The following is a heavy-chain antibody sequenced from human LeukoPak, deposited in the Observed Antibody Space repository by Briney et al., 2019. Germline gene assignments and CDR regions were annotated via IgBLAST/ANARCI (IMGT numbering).Heavy chain of an antibody. CDR1: GFTFSNYA. V-gene: IGHV3-23*01. CDR2: IRGSGGGA. J-gene: IGHJ4*02. Sequence: GGSLRLSCTASGFTFSNYAMMWLRQAPGKGPEFISVIRGSGGGAGYADSVKGRLTTSRDNAKNSLYLQMNSLRADDTAVYYCARELGSYSSSSQGDYWGQGTLVTVSS. D-gene: IGHD6-6*01. CDR3: ARELGSYSSSSQGDY.